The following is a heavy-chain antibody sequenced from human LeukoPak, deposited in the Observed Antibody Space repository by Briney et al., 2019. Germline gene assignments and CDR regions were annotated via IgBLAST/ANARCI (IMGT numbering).Heavy chain of an antibody. CDR2: INPSGGST. Sequence: GASVKVSCKASGYTFTSYYMHWVRQAPGQGLEWMGIINPSGGSTSYAQKFQGRVTMTRDMSTSTVYMELSSLRSEDTAVYYCARDRDYGGNSNPYYYYYYYMDVWGKGTTVTVSS. D-gene: IGHD4-23*01. V-gene: IGHV1-46*01. J-gene: IGHJ6*03. CDR3: ARDRDYGGNSNPYYYYYYYMDV. CDR1: GYTFTSYY.